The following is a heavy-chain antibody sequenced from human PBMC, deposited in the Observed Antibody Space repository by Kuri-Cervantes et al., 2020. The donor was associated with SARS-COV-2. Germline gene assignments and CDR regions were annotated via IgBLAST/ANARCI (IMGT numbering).Heavy chain of an antibody. J-gene: IGHJ5*02. V-gene: IGHV3-48*03. CDR1: GFTFSSYE. Sequence: GESLKISCAASGFTFSSYEMNWVRQAPGKGLEWVSYISSSGSTIYYADSVKGRFTISRDNAKNSLYLQMNSLRDDDTAVYYCMVSPLVNGRARGSWGQGTVVTVSS. CDR2: ISSSGSTI. CDR3: MVSPLVNGRARGS. D-gene: IGHD3-9*01.